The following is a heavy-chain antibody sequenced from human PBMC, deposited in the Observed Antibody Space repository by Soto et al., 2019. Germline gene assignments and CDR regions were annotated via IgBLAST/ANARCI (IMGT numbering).Heavy chain of an antibody. Sequence: QVQLVQSGAEVTKPGASVKVSCKASGYTFTSYYIHWVRQAPGQGLEWVGLINPSGASTTYAQKFQGRVTMTRDTSTSTVYMELNSLSSEDTAVYFCARDAQIGHGYSAYHTYWGQGTLVTVSS. CDR2: INPSGAST. CDR3: ARDAQIGHGYSAYHTY. D-gene: IGHD5-12*01. CDR1: GYTFTSYY. V-gene: IGHV1-46*01. J-gene: IGHJ4*02.